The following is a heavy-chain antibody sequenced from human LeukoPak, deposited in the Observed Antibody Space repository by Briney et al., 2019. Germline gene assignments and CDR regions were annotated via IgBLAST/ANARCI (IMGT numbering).Heavy chain of an antibody. CDR2: ISWNSGSI. J-gene: IGHJ3*02. CDR1: GFTFDDYA. CDR3: AKDKGAAAVFFDAFDI. Sequence: PGRSLRLSCAASGFTFDDYAMHWVRQAPGKGLEWVSGISWNSGSIGYADSVKGRFTLSRDNAKNSLYLQMNSLRAEDTALYYCAKDKGAAAVFFDAFDIWGQGTMVTVSS. V-gene: IGHV3-9*01. D-gene: IGHD6-13*01.